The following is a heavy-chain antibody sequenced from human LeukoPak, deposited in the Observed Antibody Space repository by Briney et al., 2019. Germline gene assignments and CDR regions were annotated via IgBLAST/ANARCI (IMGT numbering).Heavy chain of an antibody. J-gene: IGHJ4*02. D-gene: IGHD6-6*01. V-gene: IGHV3-21*01. CDR3: ASDPEYSSSPGY. Sequence: TGGSLRLSCAASGFTFSSYSMNWVRQAPGKGLEWVSSISSSSSYIYYADSVKGRFTISRDNAKNSLYLQMNSLRAEDTAVYYCASDPEYSSSPGYWGQGTLVTVSS. CDR2: ISSSSSYI. CDR1: GFTFSSYS.